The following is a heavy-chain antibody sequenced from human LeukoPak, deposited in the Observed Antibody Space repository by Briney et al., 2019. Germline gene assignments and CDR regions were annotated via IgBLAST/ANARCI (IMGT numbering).Heavy chain of an antibody. CDR3: ASKGSGWYGGLDY. J-gene: IGHJ4*02. CDR1: GGSISTSNYY. V-gene: IGHV4-39*07. CDR2: IFYSGST. Sequence: KSSETLSLTCTVSGGSISTSNYYWGWIRQPPGKGLGWIGNIFYSGSTYYNPSLKSRVTISVDTSKNQFSLKLSSVTAADTAVYYCASKGSGWYGGLDYWGQGTLVTVSS. D-gene: IGHD6-19*01.